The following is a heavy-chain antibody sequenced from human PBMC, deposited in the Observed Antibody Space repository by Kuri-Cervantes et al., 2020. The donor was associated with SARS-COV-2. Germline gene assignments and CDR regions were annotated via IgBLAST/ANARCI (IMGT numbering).Heavy chain of an antibody. CDR1: GYTFPTYW. D-gene: IGHD3-22*01. V-gene: IGHV5-51*01. CDR2: IYPGDSDT. CDR3: ARHFRHKDWLIPEVSTYFDS. J-gene: IGHJ4*02. Sequence: GESLKISCKGSGYTFPTYWISWVRQMPGKGLEWMGVIYPGDSDTRYSPSFQGQVTLSSDRSISTAYLQWSSLKASDTAIYHCARHFRHKDWLIPEVSTYFDSWGQGTLVTVSS.